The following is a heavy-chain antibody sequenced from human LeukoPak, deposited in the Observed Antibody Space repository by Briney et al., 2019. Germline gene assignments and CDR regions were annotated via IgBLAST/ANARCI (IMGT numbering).Heavy chain of an antibody. J-gene: IGHJ4*02. D-gene: IGHD6-13*01. CDR2: INSDGSST. Sequence: GGSLRPSCAASGFTFSSYWMHWVRQAPGKGLVWVSRINSDGSSTSYADSVKGRFTISRDNAKNTLYLQMNSLRAEDTAVYYCAREWYSSSWYEDDYWGQGTLVTVSS. V-gene: IGHV3-74*01. CDR1: GFTFSSYW. CDR3: AREWYSSSWYEDDY.